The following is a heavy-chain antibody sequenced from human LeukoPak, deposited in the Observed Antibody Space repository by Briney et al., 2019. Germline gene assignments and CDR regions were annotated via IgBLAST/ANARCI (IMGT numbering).Heavy chain of an antibody. Sequence: GGSLRLSCAASGFTFSSYSMNWVRQAPGKGLEWVSSISSSSSYIYYADSVKGRFTISRDNAKNSLYLQMNSLRAEDTAVYYCARDPSVGATLYYFDYWGQGTLVTVSS. D-gene: IGHD1-26*01. J-gene: IGHJ4*02. CDR3: ARDPSVGATLYYFDY. V-gene: IGHV3-21*01. CDR1: GFTFSSYS. CDR2: ISSSSSYI.